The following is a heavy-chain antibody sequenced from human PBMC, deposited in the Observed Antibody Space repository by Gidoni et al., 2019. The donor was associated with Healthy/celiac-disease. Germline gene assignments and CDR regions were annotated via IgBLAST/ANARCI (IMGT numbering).Heavy chain of an antibody. D-gene: IGHD6-19*01. Sequence: QVQLQQWGAGLLKPSETLSLTCAVYGGSFSGYYWSWIRQHPGKGLEWIGEINHSGSTNYNPSLKGRVTISVDTSKNQFSLKLSSVTAADTAVYYCARVRGGIAVAGRFDYWGQGTLVTVSS. CDR2: INHSGST. CDR1: GGSFSGYY. V-gene: IGHV4-34*01. J-gene: IGHJ4*02. CDR3: ARVRGGIAVAGRFDY.